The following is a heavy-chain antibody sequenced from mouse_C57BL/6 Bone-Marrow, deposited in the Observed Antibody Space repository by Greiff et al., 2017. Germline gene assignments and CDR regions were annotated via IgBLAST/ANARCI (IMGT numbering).Heavy chain of an antibody. J-gene: IGHJ1*03. CDR2: ISGGGGNT. V-gene: IGHV5-9*01. Sequence: EVHLVESGGGLVKPGGSLKLSCAASGFTFSSYTTSWVRQTPEKRLQWVAAISGGGGNTYYPDSGKGRFTISRDNDKNILYLQMSSLRSEDTALYYCSRQVTTVLATKYFDVWGTGTTVTVSS. D-gene: IGHD1-1*01. CDR1: GFTFSSYT. CDR3: SRQVTTVLATKYFDV.